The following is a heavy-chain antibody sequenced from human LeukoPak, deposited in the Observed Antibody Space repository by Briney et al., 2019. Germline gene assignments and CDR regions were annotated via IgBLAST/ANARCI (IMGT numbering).Heavy chain of an antibody. CDR1: GGSISSSSYY. J-gene: IGHJ4*02. Sequence: SETLSLTCTVSGGSISSSSYYWGWIRQPPGKGLEWIGSIYYSGSTYYNPSLKSRVTISVDTSKNQFSLKPSSVTAADTAVYYCARGGGSSTSCYNYWGQGTLVTVSS. CDR2: IYYSGST. V-gene: IGHV4-39*07. CDR3: ARGGGSSTSCYNY. D-gene: IGHD2-2*02.